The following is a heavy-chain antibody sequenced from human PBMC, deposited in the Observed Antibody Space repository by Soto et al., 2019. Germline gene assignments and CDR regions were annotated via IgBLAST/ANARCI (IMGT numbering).Heavy chain of an antibody. CDR2: ITKNGRNK. D-gene: IGHD2-21*02. Sequence: QVQLVESGGGVVQPGGSLRLSCAASGFTFSNYAMHWVRQAPGKGLEWVADITKNGRNKDYADSVKGRLAISRDNSKNTQKRQMNSLSVEDTARYYCRRCNGDYCHSPVDYWGKGTLVTVSS. CDR1: GFTFSNYA. V-gene: IGHV3-30*03. J-gene: IGHJ4*02. CDR3: RRCNGDYCHSPVDY.